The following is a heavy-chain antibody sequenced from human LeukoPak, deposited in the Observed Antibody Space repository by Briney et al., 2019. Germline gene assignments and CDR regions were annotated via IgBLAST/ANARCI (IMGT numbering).Heavy chain of an antibody. Sequence: ASVKVSCKVSGYTLTELSMHWVRQAPGKGLEWMGGFDPEDGETIYAQKFQGRVTMTEDTSTDTAYMELSSLRSEDTAVYYCATPYDSSGYYYYFDYWGQGTLVTVSS. J-gene: IGHJ4*02. CDR2: FDPEDGET. CDR1: GYTLTELS. D-gene: IGHD3-22*01. CDR3: ATPYDSSGYYYYFDY. V-gene: IGHV1-24*01.